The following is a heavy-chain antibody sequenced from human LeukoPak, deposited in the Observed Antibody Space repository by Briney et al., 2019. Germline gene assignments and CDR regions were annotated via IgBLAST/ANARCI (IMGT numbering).Heavy chain of an antibody. V-gene: IGHV3-11*06. Sequence: GSLRLSCAGSGFTFKDYYLNWIRQAPGKGLEWVSYISGGSTYTNYANSVKGRFTISRDNARNTLFLQMNSLTAEGTAIYYCARSLISAVIGMDVWGQGTAVTVSS. CDR3: ARSLISAVIGMDV. J-gene: IGHJ6*02. CDR1: GFTFKDYY. D-gene: IGHD3-3*01. CDR2: ISGGSTYT.